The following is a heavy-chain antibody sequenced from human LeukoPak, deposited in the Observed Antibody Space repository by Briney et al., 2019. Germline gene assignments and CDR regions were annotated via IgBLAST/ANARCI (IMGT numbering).Heavy chain of an antibody. J-gene: IGHJ4*02. V-gene: IGHV4-34*01. D-gene: IGHD3-22*01. CDR2: INHSGGT. CDR1: GGSFSGYY. Sequence: SETLSLTCAVYGGSFSGYYWSWIRQPPGKGLEWIGEINHSGGTNYNPSLKSRVTISVDTSKNQFSLKLSSVTAADTAVYYCARGLEYYDSSGYINWGQGTLVTVSS. CDR3: ARGLEYYDSSGYIN.